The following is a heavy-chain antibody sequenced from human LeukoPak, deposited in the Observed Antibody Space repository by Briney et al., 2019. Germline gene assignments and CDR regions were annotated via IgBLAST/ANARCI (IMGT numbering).Heavy chain of an antibody. CDR1: GFTFDDYA. Sequence: GRSLRLSCAASGFTFDDYAMHWVRQAPGKGLEWVSGISWNSGSIGYADSVKGRFTISRDNAKNSLYLQMNSLRAEDTALCYCAKDIGAYYYDSSGPDYWGQGTLVTVSS. J-gene: IGHJ4*02. CDR3: AKDIGAYYYDSSGPDY. V-gene: IGHV3-9*01. CDR2: ISWNSGSI. D-gene: IGHD3-22*01.